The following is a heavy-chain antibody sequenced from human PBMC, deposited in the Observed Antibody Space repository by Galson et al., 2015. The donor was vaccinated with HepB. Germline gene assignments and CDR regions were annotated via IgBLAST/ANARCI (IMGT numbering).Heavy chain of an antibody. Sequence: SLRLSCAASGFTFDDHSMRWVRPVPGKGLEWVSHISWGAVSTYYADSVKGRFTISRDNNKNSLHLQMNSLRTEATAFYYCTKGSQASGWYSSDYWGQGTLVTVSS. D-gene: IGHD6-19*01. CDR1: GFTFDDHS. V-gene: IGHV3-43*01. J-gene: IGHJ4*02. CDR3: TKGSQASGWYSSDY. CDR2: ISWGAVST.